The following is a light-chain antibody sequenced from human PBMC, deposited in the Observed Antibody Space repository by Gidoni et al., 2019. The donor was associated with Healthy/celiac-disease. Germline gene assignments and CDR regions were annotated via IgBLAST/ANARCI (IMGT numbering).Light chain of an antibody. J-gene: IGKJ5*01. CDR2: WAS. CDR1: QSVLYSSNNKNY. Sequence: TQSPDSLAVSLGERATINCKSSQSVLYSSNNKNYLAWYQQKPGQPPKLLIYWASTRASGVPDRFSGSGSGTDFTLTISSLQAEDVAVYYCQQYYSTPPTFGQGTRLEIK. V-gene: IGKV4-1*01. CDR3: QQYYSTPPT.